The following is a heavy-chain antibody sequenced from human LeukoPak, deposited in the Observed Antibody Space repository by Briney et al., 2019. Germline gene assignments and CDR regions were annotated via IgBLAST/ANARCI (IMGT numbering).Heavy chain of an antibody. V-gene: IGHV4-30-2*01. CDR3: ASSYSSSWYWGFGFDH. CDR2: IYHSGST. D-gene: IGHD6-13*01. J-gene: IGHJ5*02. CDR1: GGSISSGGYS. Sequence: PSETLSLTCAVSGGSISSGGYSWSWIRQPPGKGLEWIGYIYHSGSTYYNPSLKSRVTISVDRSKNQFSLKLSSVTAADTAVYYCASSYSSSWYWGFGFDHWGQGTLVTVSS.